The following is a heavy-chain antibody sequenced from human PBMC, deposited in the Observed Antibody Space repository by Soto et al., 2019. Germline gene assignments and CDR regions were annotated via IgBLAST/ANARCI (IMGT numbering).Heavy chain of an antibody. D-gene: IGHD2-2*01. CDR1: GFTFSSYS. V-gene: IGHV3-48*01. Sequence: GGSLRLSCAASGFTFSSYSMNWVRQAPGKGLEWVSYISSSSSTIYYADSVKGRFTISRDNAKNSLYLQMNSLRAEDTAVYYCAREGCGSTSCYLYYYYYYMDVWGKGTTVTVSS. CDR2: ISSSSSTI. J-gene: IGHJ6*03. CDR3: AREGCGSTSCYLYYYYYYMDV.